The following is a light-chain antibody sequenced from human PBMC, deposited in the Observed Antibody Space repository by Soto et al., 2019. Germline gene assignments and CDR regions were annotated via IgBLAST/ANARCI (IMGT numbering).Light chain of an antibody. Sequence: DIQMTQSPSTLSASVGDRVTITCRASQSTSSYLAWYQQKPGKAPKLLIYQASNLENGVPSRFSGSGSGTEFSLTISSLQPDDFATYYCQQYSSHSTFGQGTKVDI. V-gene: IGKV1-5*03. CDR1: QSTSSY. CDR2: QAS. J-gene: IGKJ1*01. CDR3: QQYSSHST.